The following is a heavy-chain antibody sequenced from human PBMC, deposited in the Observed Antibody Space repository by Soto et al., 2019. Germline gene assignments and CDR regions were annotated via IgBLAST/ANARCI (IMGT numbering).Heavy chain of an antibody. CDR2: VSANGDIT. Sequence: EVKVLESGGDLVQPGGSLRLSCVASGFTFSEYAMTWVRQAPGKGLDWVSSVSANGDITYYADSVKGRFTISRDNSNNTLLLQMNSLRVEHTALYYCARGDRGGSGAPASYYFSGLDVWGQGTTVIVSS. CDR1: GFTFSEYA. V-gene: IGHV3-23*01. J-gene: IGHJ6*02. CDR3: ARGDRGGSGAPASYYFSGLDV. D-gene: IGHD3-10*01.